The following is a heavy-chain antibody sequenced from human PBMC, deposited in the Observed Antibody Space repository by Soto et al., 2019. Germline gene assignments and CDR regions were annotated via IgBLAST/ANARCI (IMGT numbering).Heavy chain of an antibody. CDR3: ASVTSTVTTSDY. V-gene: IGHV1-69*13. D-gene: IGHD4-17*01. CDR1: GGTFSSYA. J-gene: IGHJ4*02. Sequence: ASVKVSCKASGGTFSSYAISWVRQAPGQGLEWMGGIIPIFGTANYAQKFQGRVTITADESTSTAYMELSSLRSEDTAVYYCASVTSTVTTSDYWGQGTLVTVSS. CDR2: IIPIFGTA.